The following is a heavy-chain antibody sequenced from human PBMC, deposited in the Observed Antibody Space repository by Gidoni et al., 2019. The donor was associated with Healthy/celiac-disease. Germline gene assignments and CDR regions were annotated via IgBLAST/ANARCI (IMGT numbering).Heavy chain of an antibody. Sequence: EVQLVESGGGLVQPGGSLRLSCAASGFTFSRYDMHLVRQATGKGLEWVSAIGTAGDTYYPGSVKGRFTISRENAKNSLYLQMNSLRAGDTAVYYCARAGYSSGWYPGGLDYWGQGTLVTVSS. V-gene: IGHV3-13*01. CDR1: GFTFSRYD. D-gene: IGHD6-19*01. CDR2: IGTAGDT. J-gene: IGHJ4*02. CDR3: ARAGYSSGWYPGGLDY.